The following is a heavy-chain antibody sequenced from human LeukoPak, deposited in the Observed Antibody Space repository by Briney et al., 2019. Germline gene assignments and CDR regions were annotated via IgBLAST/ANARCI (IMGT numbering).Heavy chain of an antibody. CDR1: GYTFTSYD. V-gene: IGHV1-8*03. CDR2: MNPNSGNT. D-gene: IGHD1-1*01. Sequence: ASVKVSCKASGYTFTSYDINWVRQATGQGLEWMGWMNPNSGNTGYAQKFQGRVTITRNTSISTAYMELSSLRSEDTAVYYWARGSSLEPMLFDYWGQGTLVTVSS. CDR3: ARGSSLEPMLFDY. J-gene: IGHJ4*02.